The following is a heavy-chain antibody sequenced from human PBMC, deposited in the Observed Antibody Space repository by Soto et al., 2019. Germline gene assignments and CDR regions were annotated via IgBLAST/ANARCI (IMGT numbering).Heavy chain of an antibody. V-gene: IGHV3-23*01. J-gene: IGHJ5*02. D-gene: IGHD1-26*01. CDR3: AKDYLRWAQS. Sequence: SXRLSFAASGFTFSEYGMSWVRQAPGKGLEWVSAISGSGSTFYADSVKGRFTISRDNSKNTLYLQMNSLRAEDTAVYYCAKDYLRWAQSWGQGTLVTVSS. CDR2: ISGSGST. CDR1: GFTFSEYG.